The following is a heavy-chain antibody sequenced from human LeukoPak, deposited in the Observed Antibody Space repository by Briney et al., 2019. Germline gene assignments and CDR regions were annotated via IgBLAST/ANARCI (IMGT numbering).Heavy chain of an antibody. CDR3: ARDASGWYFGYFDY. CDR1: GGSFRGYY. D-gene: IGHD6-19*01. J-gene: IGHJ4*02. V-gene: IGHV4-34*01. CDR2: INHSGST. Sequence: NPSETLSLTCAVYGGSFRGYYWSWIRQPPEKGLEWIGEINHSGSTNYNPSLKSRVTISVDTSKNQFSLKLSSVIAADTAVYYCARDASGWYFGYFDYWGQGTLVTVSS.